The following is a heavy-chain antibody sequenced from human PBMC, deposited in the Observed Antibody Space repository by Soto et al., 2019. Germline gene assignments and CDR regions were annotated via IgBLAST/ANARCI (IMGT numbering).Heavy chain of an antibody. CDR3: ARGDSTDCSNGVCSFFYNHDMDV. CDR2: INPKSGGT. Sequence: ASVKVSCKASGYSFTDYHIHWVRQAPGQGLEWLGRINPKSGGTSTAQKFQGWVTMTTDTSISTASMELTRLTSDDTAIYYCARGDSTDCSNGVCSFFYNHDMDVWGQGTTVTISS. J-gene: IGHJ6*02. D-gene: IGHD2-8*01. V-gene: IGHV1-2*04. CDR1: GYSFTDYH.